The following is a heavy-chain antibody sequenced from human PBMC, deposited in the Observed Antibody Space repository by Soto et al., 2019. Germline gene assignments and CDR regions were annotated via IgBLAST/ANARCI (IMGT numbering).Heavy chain of an antibody. CDR3: ARDIGEMSAV. Sequence: LRLSCTGSGFTFSSSTMTWVRQGPGKGLEWVSSISSSSSYIYFADSLKGRFTISRDNAKNSLYLQMNSLRAEDAAVYYCARDIGEMSAVWGQGTQVTVSS. CDR2: ISSSSSYI. J-gene: IGHJ4*02. V-gene: IGHV3-21*06. CDR1: GFTFSSST. D-gene: IGHD3-10*01.